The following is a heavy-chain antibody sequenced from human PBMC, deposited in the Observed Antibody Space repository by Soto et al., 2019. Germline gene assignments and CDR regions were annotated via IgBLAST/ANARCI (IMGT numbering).Heavy chain of an antibody. J-gene: IGHJ5*02. CDR3: ARNPYVRGNYYLFDP. CDR2: IYIRGTT. Sequence: SETLSLTCSVSGASVRSYFWSWVRQPAGQGLEWIGHIYIRGTTSYNPSLEGRVTLSLDTSKNQVSLVVTSVTAADTAVYYCARNPYVRGNYYLFDPWGPGTLVTVSS. V-gene: IGHV4-4*07. CDR1: GASVRSYF. D-gene: IGHD3-22*01.